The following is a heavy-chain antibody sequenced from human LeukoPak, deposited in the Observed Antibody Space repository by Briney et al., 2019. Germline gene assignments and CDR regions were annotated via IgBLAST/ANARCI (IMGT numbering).Heavy chain of an antibody. Sequence: ASVKVSCKASGYTFTSYGISWVRQAPGQGLEWMGWISAYNGNTNYAQKLQGRVTMTTDTSTSTAYMELRSLRAEDTAVYYCAREAPARSYDFWGQGTLVTVSS. CDR3: AREAPARSYDF. V-gene: IGHV1-18*01. CDR2: ISAYNGNT. J-gene: IGHJ4*02. D-gene: IGHD3-3*01. CDR1: GYTFTSYG.